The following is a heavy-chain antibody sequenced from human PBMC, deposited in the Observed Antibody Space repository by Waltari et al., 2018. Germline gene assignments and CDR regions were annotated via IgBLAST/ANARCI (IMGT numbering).Heavy chain of an antibody. CDR3: ARLPPSQWLAAGYFDY. J-gene: IGHJ4*02. D-gene: IGHD6-19*01. Sequence: EVQLVQSGAEVKKPGASLKISCKGSGYSFTRYWIGWVRQMHGKGREWMGIIYPGYSYTRYSPSFQCQVTISSDNSVSTAYLQLSILKASDTAMYYGARLPPSQWLAAGYFDYWGQGTLVTVSS. V-gene: IGHV5-51*03. CDR1: GYSFTRYW. CDR2: IYPGYSYT.